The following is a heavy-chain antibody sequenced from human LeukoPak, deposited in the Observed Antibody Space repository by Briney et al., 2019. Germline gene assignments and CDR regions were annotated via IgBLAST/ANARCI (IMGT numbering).Heavy chain of an antibody. Sequence: ASVKVSCXASGGTFSSYTISWVRQAPGQGLEWMGRIIPILGIANYAQKFQGRVTITADKSTSTAYMELSSLRSEDTAVYYCARSALNWYFDLWGRGTLVTVSS. CDR1: GGTFSSYT. V-gene: IGHV1-69*02. J-gene: IGHJ2*01. CDR2: IIPILGIA. CDR3: ARSALNWYFDL.